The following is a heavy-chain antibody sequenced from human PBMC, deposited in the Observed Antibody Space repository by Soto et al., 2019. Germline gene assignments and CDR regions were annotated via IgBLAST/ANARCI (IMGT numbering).Heavy chain of an antibody. CDR1: GGTFSSYA. J-gene: IGHJ5*02. D-gene: IGHD6-13*01. V-gene: IGHV1-69*12. Sequence: QVQLVQSGAEVKKPGSSVKVSCKASGGTFSSYAISWVRQAPGQGLEWMGGIIPIFGTANCAQKIQGRVTIPAAESTSTAYMELSRLKSEDTAVDYWARLSIAGACGYVPWGQGTLVTVSS. CDR2: IIPIFGTA. CDR3: ARLSIAGACGYVP.